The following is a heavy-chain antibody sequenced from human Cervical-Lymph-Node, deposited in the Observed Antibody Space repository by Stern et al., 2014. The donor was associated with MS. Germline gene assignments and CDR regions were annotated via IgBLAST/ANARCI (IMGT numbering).Heavy chain of an antibody. J-gene: IGHJ5*02. Sequence: QVTLRESGPTLVKPTQTLTLTCTFSGFSLTTPGVGVGWIRQPPGKALEWLAIIYWDDDKLYSPSLKSRLTITKDTSKNQVVLTLTNIDPVDTATYYCARRRSAITGAPPPNYFDPWGQGTLVAVSS. CDR1: GFSLTTPGVG. D-gene: IGHD1-20*01. V-gene: IGHV2-5*02. CDR2: IYWDDDK. CDR3: ARRRSAITGAPPPNYFDP.